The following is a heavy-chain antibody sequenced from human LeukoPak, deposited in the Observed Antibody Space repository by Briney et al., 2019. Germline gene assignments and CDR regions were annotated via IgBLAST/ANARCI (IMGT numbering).Heavy chain of an antibody. Sequence: SETLSLTCAVYGGSFSGYYWSWIRQPPGKGLEWIGEINHSGSTNYNPSLKSRVTISVDTSKSQFSLKLSSVTAADTAVYYCARKRAEYGDYDDYYYGMDVWGQGTTVTVSS. J-gene: IGHJ6*02. CDR1: GGSFSGYY. CDR2: INHSGST. V-gene: IGHV4-34*01. D-gene: IGHD4-17*01. CDR3: ARKRAEYGDYDDYYYGMDV.